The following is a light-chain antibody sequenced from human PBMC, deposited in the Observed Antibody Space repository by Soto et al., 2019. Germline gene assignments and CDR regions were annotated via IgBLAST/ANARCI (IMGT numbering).Light chain of an antibody. CDR2: DAS. J-gene: IGKJ3*01. V-gene: IGKV3-11*01. CDR1: QSVSSY. Sequence: EIVLTQSPGTLSLSPGERATLSCRASQSVSSYLAWYQQKPGQAPRLLIYDASNRATGIPARFSGSGSGTDFTLTISSLEPEDFAVYYCQQRSNWPFFTFGPGTKVDIK. CDR3: QQRSNWPFFT.